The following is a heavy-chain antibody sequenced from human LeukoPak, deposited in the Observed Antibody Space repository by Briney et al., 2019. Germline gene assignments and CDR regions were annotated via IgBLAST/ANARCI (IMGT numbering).Heavy chain of an antibody. CDR1: GGSFSGYY. CDR2: IYHSGRT. D-gene: IGHD7-27*01. V-gene: IGHV4-34*01. CDR3: ARGFRGDNFDY. J-gene: IGHJ4*02. Sequence: SETLSLTCAVYGGSFSGYYWSWIRQPPGKGLEWIGSIYHSGRTFYNPSLKSRVTISVDTSKNQFSLKLSSVTAADTAVYFCARGFRGDNFDYWGQGTLVTVSS.